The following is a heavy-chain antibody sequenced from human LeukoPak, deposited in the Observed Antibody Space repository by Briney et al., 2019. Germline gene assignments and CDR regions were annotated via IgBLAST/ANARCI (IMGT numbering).Heavy chain of an antibody. J-gene: IGHJ4*02. Sequence: SETLSLTCTVSGGSISSYYWSWIRQPPGKGLEWIGYIYYSGSTNYNPSLKSRVTISVDTSKNQFSLKLSSVTAADTAVYYCARRAENDFWSGFDYWGQGTTVTVAS. CDR3: ARRAENDFWSGFDY. V-gene: IGHV4-59*01. CDR1: GGSISSYY. CDR2: IYYSGST. D-gene: IGHD3-3*01.